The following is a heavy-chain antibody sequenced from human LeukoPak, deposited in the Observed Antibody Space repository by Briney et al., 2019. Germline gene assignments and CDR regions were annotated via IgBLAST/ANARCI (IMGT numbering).Heavy chain of an antibody. CDR1: GDSVSSNNGA. J-gene: IGHJ4*02. CDR3: ARDLGNTGWYTFDY. D-gene: IGHD6-19*01. V-gene: IGHV6-1*01. Sequence: SQTLSLTCDISGDSVSSNNGAWNWIRQSPSRGPEWLGRTYYRSKWYNDYAGSLNGRITISPDTSKNQFSLHLNSVTPEDTAIYYCARDLGNTGWYTFDYWGQGILVTVSS. CDR2: TYYRSKWYN.